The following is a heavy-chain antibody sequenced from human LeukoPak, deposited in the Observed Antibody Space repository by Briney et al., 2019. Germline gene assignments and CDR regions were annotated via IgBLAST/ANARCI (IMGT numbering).Heavy chain of an antibody. D-gene: IGHD3-9*01. CDR3: ARRNVLTEGEAFDV. J-gene: IGHJ3*01. Sequence: PSETLSFTCTVSGGSTSSYYWTWIRQPPGERLEWIGYIYNSRNTNYNPALNSRVTISADASKNQFSLKLNSVTAADTAVYYCARRNVLTEGEAFDVWGQGTMVTVSS. V-gene: IGHV4-59*08. CDR2: IYNSRNT. CDR1: GGSTSSYY.